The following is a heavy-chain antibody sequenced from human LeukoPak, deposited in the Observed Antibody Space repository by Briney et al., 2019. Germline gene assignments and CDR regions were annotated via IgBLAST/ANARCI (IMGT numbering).Heavy chain of an antibody. CDR3: ARDAKQWLVQYFDY. CDR1: GFTFSSYG. Sequence: PGRSLRLSCAASGFTFSSYGMHWVRQAPGKGLEWVAVIWYDGSNKYYADSVKGRFTISRDNSKNTLYLQMNSLRAEDTAVYYCARDAKQWLVQYFDYWGQGTLVTVSS. V-gene: IGHV3-33*01. CDR2: IWYDGSNK. J-gene: IGHJ4*02. D-gene: IGHD6-19*01.